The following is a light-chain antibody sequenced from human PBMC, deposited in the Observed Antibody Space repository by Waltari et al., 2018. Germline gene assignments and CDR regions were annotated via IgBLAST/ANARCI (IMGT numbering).Light chain of an antibody. CDR1: QDISDF. J-gene: IGKJ5*01. Sequence: DIQMTQSPSSLSASIGDRVTITCRASQDISDFLAWYRQKPGKVPELLIYSASTLQSGVPSRFSGGGSGTDFTLTISSLQPEDVATYYCQKHNSAPPGVTFGQGTRLEIK. CDR3: QKHNSAPPGVT. CDR2: SAS. V-gene: IGKV1-27*01.